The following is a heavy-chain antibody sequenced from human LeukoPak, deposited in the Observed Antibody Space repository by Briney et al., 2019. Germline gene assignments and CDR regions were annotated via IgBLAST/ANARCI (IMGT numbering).Heavy chain of an antibody. D-gene: IGHD5-24*01. CDR2: ISSSSSYI. V-gene: IGHV3-21*01. CDR3: ATQRDGYNSPFDY. CDR1: GFTFSSYS. J-gene: IGHJ4*02. Sequence: GGSLRLSCAASGFTFSSYSMNWVRQARGEGLEWVSSISSSSSYIYYADSVKGRFTISRDNAKNSLHLQMNSLRAEDTAVYYCATQRDGYNSPFDYGGQGTLVTVSS.